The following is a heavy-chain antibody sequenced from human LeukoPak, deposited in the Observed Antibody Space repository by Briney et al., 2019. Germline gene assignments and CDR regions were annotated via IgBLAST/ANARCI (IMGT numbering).Heavy chain of an antibody. V-gene: IGHV3-23*01. CDR2: ISGNGGST. D-gene: IGHD2-2*01. CDR1: GFIFSRYA. J-gene: IGHJ4*02. CDR3: AREAPGYFDK. Sequence: GGSLRLSCAASGFIFSRYAVGWVRQASGKGLEWVSVISGNGGSTYYADSVKGRFTISRDNSRNTLYLQMNSLRGEDTAVYFCAREAPGYFDKWGLGALVTVSS.